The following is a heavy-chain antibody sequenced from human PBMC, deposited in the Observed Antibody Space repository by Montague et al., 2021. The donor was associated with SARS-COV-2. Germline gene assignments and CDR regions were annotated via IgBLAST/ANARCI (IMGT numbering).Heavy chain of an antibody. J-gene: IGHJ6*02. CDR3: ARSYCGGNCPTFYYGMDV. CDR2: INYSGST. D-gene: IGHD2-21*02. V-gene: IGHV4-59*08. CDR1: GGSISSYY. Sequence: SETLSLTCTVSGGSISSYYWNWIRQSPGKGLEWIGYINYSGSTFXNPSLKSRVTISVYTSKNQFSLELSSVTAADTAVYYCARSYCGGNCPTFYYGMDVWGQGTTVTVSS.